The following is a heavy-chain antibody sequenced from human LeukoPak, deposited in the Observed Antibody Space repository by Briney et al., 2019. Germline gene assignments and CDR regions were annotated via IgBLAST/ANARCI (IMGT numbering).Heavy chain of an antibody. D-gene: IGHD1-26*01. V-gene: IGHV3-23*01. J-gene: IGHJ4*02. CDR2: ISGSGGST. Sequence: GGSLRLSCAASGFTFSSYAMSWVRQAPGKGLEWVSAISGSGGSTYYADSVKDRFTISRDNSKNTLYLQMNSLRAEDTAVYYCAKDGGYGSYYTPYFDYWGQGTLVTVSS. CDR1: GFTFSSYA. CDR3: AKDGGYGSYYTPYFDY.